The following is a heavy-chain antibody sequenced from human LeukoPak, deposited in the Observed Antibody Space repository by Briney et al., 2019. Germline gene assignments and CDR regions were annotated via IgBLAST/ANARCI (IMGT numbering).Heavy chain of an antibody. V-gene: IGHV3-33*01. CDR1: GFTFSNYG. Sequence: GGSLRLSCAASGFTFSNYGMHWVRQAPGKGLEWVAIIWHDGSGKYYADSVKGRFTISRDNSKNTLYLQMNSLRAEDTAVYFCTRQSENFSLDYWGQGILVTVSS. J-gene: IGHJ4*02. CDR2: IWHDGSGK. CDR3: TRQSENFSLDY. D-gene: IGHD3-3*01.